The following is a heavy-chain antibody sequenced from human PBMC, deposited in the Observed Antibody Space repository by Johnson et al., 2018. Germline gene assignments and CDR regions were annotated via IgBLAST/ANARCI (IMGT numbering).Heavy chain of an antibody. D-gene: IGHD6-19*01. CDR3: ARLLLYSRGWYFYGMDV. J-gene: IGHJ6*02. CDR2: ISYDGSNK. Sequence: QVQLVQSGGGVVQPGGSLRLSCAASKFTFSSYWMNWVRQAPGKGLEWVAVISYDGSNKYYADSVKGRFTISRDNSKNTLYLQMKNLRDEDTAVYYCARLLLYSRGWYFYGMDVWGQGTTVTVSS. CDR1: KFTFSSYW. V-gene: IGHV3-30*03.